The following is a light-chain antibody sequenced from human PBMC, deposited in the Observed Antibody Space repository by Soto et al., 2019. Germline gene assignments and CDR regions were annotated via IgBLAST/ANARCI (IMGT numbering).Light chain of an antibody. J-gene: IGKJ1*01. V-gene: IGKV1-5*03. CDR2: QAS. CDR1: QSISSW. CDR3: KQYKTCPQQT. Sequence: DIQMTQSPSTLSASVGARVTITCRASQSISSWLAWYQQKPGKARKLLISQASTLEAGVPSRFSGSGSGTEFTLTIISLQPAEVATYLCKQYKTCPQQTFGQGTKVDIK.